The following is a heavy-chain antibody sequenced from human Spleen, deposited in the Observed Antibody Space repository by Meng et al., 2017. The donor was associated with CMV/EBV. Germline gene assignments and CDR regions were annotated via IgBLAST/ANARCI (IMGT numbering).Heavy chain of an antibody. CDR2: INHSGST. Sequence: QVQLQQWGAGLLKPSETLSLTCAVYGGSFSGYYWSWIRQPPGKGLEWIGEINHSGSTNYNPSLKSRVTISVDTSKNQFSLKLSSVTAADTAVYYCARGLRYSSGWGGYWGQGTLVTVSS. CDR3: ARGLRYSSGWGGY. D-gene: IGHD6-19*01. V-gene: IGHV4-34*01. CDR1: GGSFSGYY. J-gene: IGHJ4*02.